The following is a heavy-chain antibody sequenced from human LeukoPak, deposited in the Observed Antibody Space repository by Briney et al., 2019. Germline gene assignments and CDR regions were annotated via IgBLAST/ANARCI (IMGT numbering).Heavy chain of an antibody. Sequence: PGGSLRLSCAASGFTFSSYGMHWVRQAPGKGLEWVAVISYDGSNKYYADSVKGRFTISRDNSKNTLYLQMNSLRAEDTAVYYCAKENCGGDCYLGIDYWGQGTLVTVSS. CDR1: GFTFSSYG. V-gene: IGHV3-30*18. CDR3: AKENCGGDCYLGIDY. CDR2: ISYDGSNK. J-gene: IGHJ4*02. D-gene: IGHD2-21*02.